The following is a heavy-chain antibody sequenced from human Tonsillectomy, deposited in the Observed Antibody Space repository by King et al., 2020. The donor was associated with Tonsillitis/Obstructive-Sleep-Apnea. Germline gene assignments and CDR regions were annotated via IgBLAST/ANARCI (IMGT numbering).Heavy chain of an antibody. Sequence: LQLQESGPGLGKPSGTLSLTCAVSVGSLISSNLWSWVRQPPGKGLGWVGEIYHSGSTNYNPSLKSLVTISVDKSKNQFSLKLSSVTAADTAVYYCASLFWEGDTNIWGQGTMVTVSS. CDR2: IYHSGST. CDR3: ASLFWEGDTNI. J-gene: IGHJ3*02. CDR1: VGSLISSNL. D-gene: IGHD3-10*02. V-gene: IGHV4-4*02.